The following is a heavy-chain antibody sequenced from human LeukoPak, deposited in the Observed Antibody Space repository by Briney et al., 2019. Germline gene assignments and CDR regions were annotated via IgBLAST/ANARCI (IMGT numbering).Heavy chain of an antibody. Sequence: GGSLRLSCAASGFTFSSYEMNWVRQAPGKGLEWVSYISSRGSTIYYADSVKGRFTISRDNAKNSLYLQMNSLRAEDTAVYYCARDRRPYYYGSGSYSIDYWGQGTLVTVSS. CDR1: GFTFSSYE. D-gene: IGHD3-10*01. CDR3: ARDRRPYYYGSGSYSIDY. CDR2: ISSRGSTI. J-gene: IGHJ4*02. V-gene: IGHV3-48*03.